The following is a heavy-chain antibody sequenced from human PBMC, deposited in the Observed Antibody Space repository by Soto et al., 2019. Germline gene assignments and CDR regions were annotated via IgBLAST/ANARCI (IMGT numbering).Heavy chain of an antibody. CDR3: ARAQGSGFLVS. Sequence: QVQLQESGPGLVKPSQTLSLTCTVSGGSISSGDYYWSWIRQPPGKGLEWIGYIYYGGSPYYNPSVKSRVTISVDTSKNQFPLKLSSVTAADTAVYYCARAQGSGFLVSWGQGTLVTVSS. CDR1: GGSISSGDYY. J-gene: IGHJ4*02. D-gene: IGHD3-10*01. V-gene: IGHV4-30-4*01. CDR2: IYYGGSP.